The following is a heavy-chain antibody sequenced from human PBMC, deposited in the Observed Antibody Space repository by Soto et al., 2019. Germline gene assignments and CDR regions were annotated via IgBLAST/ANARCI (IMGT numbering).Heavy chain of an antibody. V-gene: IGHV4-59*01. Sequence: QVQLQESGPGLVKPSETLSLTCAVSGDSISTYYCMWIRQPPGKGLESIGYLYYGRSATYNPSLKSRVTLAVDTYTDQCSRTLCSMTAADTAVDYCALRSMAVVPEYWGQGTLVTVSS. CDR2: LYYGRSA. CDR1: GDSISTYY. D-gene: IGHD3-22*01. J-gene: IGHJ4*02. CDR3: ALRSMAVVPEY.